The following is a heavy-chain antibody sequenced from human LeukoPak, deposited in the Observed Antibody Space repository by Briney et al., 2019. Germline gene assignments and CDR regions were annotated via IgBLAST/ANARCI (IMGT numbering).Heavy chain of an antibody. V-gene: IGHV3-30*02. J-gene: IGHJ4*02. CDR2: IRNDGSDK. Sequence: GGSLRLSCVASGCIFNTYGMHWVRQAPGKGLEWVAFIRNDGSDKYYAVSVKGRFTISRENSKNTLYLQMNSLRVEDTALYYCAKDRAYGQFLWGNDYWGQGTLVTVSS. D-gene: IGHD2-21*01. CDR3: AKDRAYGQFLWGNDY. CDR1: GCIFNTYG.